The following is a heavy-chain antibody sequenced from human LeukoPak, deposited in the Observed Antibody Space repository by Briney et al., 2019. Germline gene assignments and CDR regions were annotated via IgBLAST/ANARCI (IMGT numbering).Heavy chain of an antibody. Sequence: SETLSLTCAVSGGSFSAYYWSLIRQPPGKGLEWIGEINHSGSINYNPSLKSRVTISVDTSKNQFSLKLSSVTAADTAVYYCARLTDTVDFDYWGQGTLVTVSS. D-gene: IGHD5-18*01. CDR1: GGSFSAYY. J-gene: IGHJ4*02. CDR2: INHSGSI. V-gene: IGHV4-34*01. CDR3: ARLTDTVDFDY.